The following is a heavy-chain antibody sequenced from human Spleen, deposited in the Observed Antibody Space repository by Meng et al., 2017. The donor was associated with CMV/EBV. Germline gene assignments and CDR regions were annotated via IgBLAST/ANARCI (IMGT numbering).Heavy chain of an antibody. Sequence: GESLKISCAASGFTFSDYYMSWIRQAPGKGLEWVSYISSSGSTIYYADSVKGRFTISRDNAKNSLYLQMNSLRAEDTAVYYCARLRCTNGVCYTFFDYWGQGTLVTVSS. CDR1: GFTFSDYY. CDR2: ISSSGSTI. CDR3: ARLRCTNGVCYTFFDY. V-gene: IGHV3-11*04. J-gene: IGHJ4*02. D-gene: IGHD2-8*01.